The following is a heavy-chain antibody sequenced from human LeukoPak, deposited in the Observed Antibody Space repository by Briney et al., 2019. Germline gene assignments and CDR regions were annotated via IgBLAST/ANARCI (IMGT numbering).Heavy chain of an antibody. CDR1: GGSFSGYY. Sequence: PETLSLTCAVYGGSFSGYYWSWIRQPPGKGLEWIGEINHSGSTNYNPSLKSRVTISVDTSKNQFSLKLSPVTAADTAVYYCARGIVVVAATSGKVAPPYFDYWGQGTLVTVSS. D-gene: IGHD2-15*01. V-gene: IGHV4-34*01. CDR2: INHSGST. J-gene: IGHJ4*02. CDR3: ARGIVVVAATSGKVAPPYFDY.